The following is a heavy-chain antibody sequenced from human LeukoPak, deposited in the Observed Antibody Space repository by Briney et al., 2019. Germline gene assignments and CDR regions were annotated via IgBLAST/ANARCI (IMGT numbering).Heavy chain of an antibody. CDR2: ISYDGSNK. V-gene: IGHV3-30-3*01. CDR1: GFTFSGSA. J-gene: IGHJ3*02. CDR3: AKSYGGILDAFDI. D-gene: IGHD4-23*01. Sequence: PGGSLRLSCAASGFTFSGSAIHWVRQAPGKGLEWVAVISYDGSNKFYADSVKGRFTISRDNSKNTLYLQMNSLKTEDTAVYNCAKSYGGILDAFDIWGQGTMVTVSS.